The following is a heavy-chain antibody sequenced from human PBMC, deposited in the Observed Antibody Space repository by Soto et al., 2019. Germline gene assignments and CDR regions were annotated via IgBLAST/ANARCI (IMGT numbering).Heavy chain of an antibody. D-gene: IGHD3-16*01. CDR1: GFSFSTYG. Sequence: DVQLLESGGGLAQRGGSLRLSCAASGFSFSTYGMTWVRQAPGKGLEWVSYGGSGGSTYYADSVKGRFTISRDNSKNTLYLQMNSLRAEATAVYYCVKFRGRAYHYYYMDVWGNGTTVNVSS. CDR3: VKFRGRAYHYYYMDV. CDR2: YGGSGGST. J-gene: IGHJ6*03. V-gene: IGHV3-23*01.